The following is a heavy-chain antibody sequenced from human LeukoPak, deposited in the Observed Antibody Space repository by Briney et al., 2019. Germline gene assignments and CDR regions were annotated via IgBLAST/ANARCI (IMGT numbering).Heavy chain of an antibody. CDR3: ATSAPTIFGVVIKLGVDYYYGMDV. D-gene: IGHD3-3*01. J-gene: IGHJ6*02. V-gene: IGHV1-24*01. CDR2: FDPEDGET. CDR1: GYTLTELS. Sequence: ASVKASCKVSGYTLTELSMHWVRQAPGKGLEWMGGFDPEDGETIYAQKFQGRVTMTEDTSTDTAYMELSSLRSEDTAVYYCATSAPTIFGVVIKLGVDYYYGMDVWGQGTTVTVSS.